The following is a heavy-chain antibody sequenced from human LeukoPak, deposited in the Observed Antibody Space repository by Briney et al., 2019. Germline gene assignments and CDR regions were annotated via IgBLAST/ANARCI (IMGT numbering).Heavy chain of an antibody. Sequence: GGSLRLSCAASGFTFSSYAMSWVRQAPGKGLEWVSAISGSGGSTYYADSVKGRFTISRDNSKNPLYLQMNSLRAEDTAVYYCAKAQYSSSSADAFDIWGQGTMVTVSS. J-gene: IGHJ3*02. V-gene: IGHV3-23*01. CDR2: ISGSGGST. CDR3: AKAQYSSSSADAFDI. D-gene: IGHD6-6*01. CDR1: GFTFSSYA.